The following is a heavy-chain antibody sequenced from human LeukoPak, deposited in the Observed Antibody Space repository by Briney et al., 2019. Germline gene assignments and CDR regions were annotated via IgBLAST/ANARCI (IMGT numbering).Heavy chain of an antibody. D-gene: IGHD1-26*01. CDR3: ARAVIVGATNFDY. J-gene: IGHJ4*02. Sequence: PGGSLRLSCAASGFTVSSNYMSWFRQAPGKGLEWVSVIYSGGSTYYADSVKGRFTISRDNSKNTLYLQRNSLRAEDTAVYYCARAVIVGATNFDYWGQGTLVTVSS. V-gene: IGHV3-66*01. CDR2: IYSGGST. CDR1: GFTVSSNY.